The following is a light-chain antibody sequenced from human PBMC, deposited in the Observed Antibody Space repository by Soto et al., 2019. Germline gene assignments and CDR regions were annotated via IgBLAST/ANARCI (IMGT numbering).Light chain of an antibody. J-gene: IGKJ2*01. CDR3: QQYNGYPHT. V-gene: IGKV1-5*03. CDR1: QSISTW. CDR2: KAS. Sequence: DIQMTQSPSTLSASVGDRVTITCRASQSISTWLAWYQQKPGKAPKLLIYKASSLRTGVPSRFSGSGSGTEFTLTIYSLQPDDFASYYCQQYNGYPHTFGQGTKIEIK.